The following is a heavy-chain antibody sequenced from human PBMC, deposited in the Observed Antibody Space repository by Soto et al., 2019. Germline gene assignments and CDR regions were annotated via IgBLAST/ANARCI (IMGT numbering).Heavy chain of an antibody. Sequence: PGGSLRLSCAASGFTFSGYAMHWVRQAPGKGLEWVASILFDGRNKYYADSVKGRFTISRDNAKNSLYLQMNSLRAEDTAVYYCARDSPYYYDSSGYCPFDYWGQGTLVTVSS. CDR3: ARDSPYYYDSSGYCPFDY. V-gene: IGHV3-30*04. CDR2: ILFDGRNK. D-gene: IGHD3-22*01. CDR1: GFTFSGYA. J-gene: IGHJ4*02.